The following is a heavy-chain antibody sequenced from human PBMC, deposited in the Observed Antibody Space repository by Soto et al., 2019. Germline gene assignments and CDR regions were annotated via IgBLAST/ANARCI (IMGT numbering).Heavy chain of an antibody. D-gene: IGHD2-21*02. Sequence: QVQLQESGPGLVKPSETLSLTCTVSGGSISSNFWSWIRQPPRKGLEWIGNFYYTGSTNYNASLKSRVTISVDTSVNQFSLKLSSVTAADTSVYYCARLQRTVTAYYYYYDMDVWGQGTTVTVSS. J-gene: IGHJ6*02. V-gene: IGHV4-59*01. CDR1: GGSISSNF. CDR3: ARLQRTVTAYYYYYDMDV. CDR2: FYYTGST.